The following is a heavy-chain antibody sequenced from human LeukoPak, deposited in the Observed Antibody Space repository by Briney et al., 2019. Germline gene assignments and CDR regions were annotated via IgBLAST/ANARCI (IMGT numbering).Heavy chain of an antibody. V-gene: IGHV4-34*01. CDR3: ARGRDSSLDY. Sequence: GSLRLSCAASGFTFSSYAMSWVRQPPGKGLEWIGEINHSGSTNYNPSLKSRVTISVDTSKNQFSLKLSSVTAADTAVYYCARGRDSSLDYWGQGTLVTVSS. J-gene: IGHJ4*02. CDR2: INHSGST. D-gene: IGHD6-13*01. CDR1: GFTFSSYA.